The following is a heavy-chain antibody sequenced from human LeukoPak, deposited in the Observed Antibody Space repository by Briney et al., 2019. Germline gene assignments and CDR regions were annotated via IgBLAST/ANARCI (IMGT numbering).Heavy chain of an antibody. CDR1: GFTFDDYA. CDR2: ISWNSGSI. V-gene: IGHV3-9*01. J-gene: IGHJ3*02. CDR3: AKDPKAYGDYVFDI. Sequence: GRSLRLSCAASGFTFDDYAMHWVRQAPGKGLEWVSGISWNSGSIGYADSVKGRFTISRDNAKNSLYLQMNSLRAEDTALYYCAKDPKAYGDYVFDIRGQGTMVTVSS. D-gene: IGHD4-17*01.